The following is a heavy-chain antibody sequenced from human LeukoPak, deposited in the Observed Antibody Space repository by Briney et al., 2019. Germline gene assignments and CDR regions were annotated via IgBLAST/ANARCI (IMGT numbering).Heavy chain of an antibody. D-gene: IGHD3-22*01. CDR3: AVYYYDSSGYYYFDY. CDR2: ISSSSSYT. J-gene: IGHJ4*02. Sequence: TGGSLRLSCAASGFTFSDYYMSWIRQAPGKGLEWVSYISSSSSYTNYADSVKGRFTISRDNAKNSLYLQMNSLRAEDTAVYYCAVYYYDSSGYYYFDYWGQGTLVTVSS. CDR1: GFTFSDYY. V-gene: IGHV3-11*06.